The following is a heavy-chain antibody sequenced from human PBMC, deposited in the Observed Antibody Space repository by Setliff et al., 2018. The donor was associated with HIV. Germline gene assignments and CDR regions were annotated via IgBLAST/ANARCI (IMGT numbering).Heavy chain of an antibody. CDR2: IRWIGGST. V-gene: IGHV3-20*04. D-gene: IGHD6-13*01. CDR1: GFNFDDSD. CDR3: ARGMGIAYYYYMDV. J-gene: IGHJ6*03. Sequence: GGSLRLSCTASGFNFDDSDMSWVRQAPGKGLEWVSSIRWIGGSTRSGYADSVKGRFTISRDNAKNSLYLQMNSLSAEDTAVYYCARGMGIAYYYYMDVWGKGTTVTVSS.